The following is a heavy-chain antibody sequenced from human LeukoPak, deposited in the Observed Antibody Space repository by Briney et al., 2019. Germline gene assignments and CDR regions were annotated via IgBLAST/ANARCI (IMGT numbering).Heavy chain of an antibody. CDR3: AKGGCASSYCGLGV. Sequence: GGSLRLSCAASGFTFSNYAMTWVRQAPGKGLEWVSAINGNGDSTYYVDSVKGRFTISRDNSKSTLYLQMNSLRAGDTAVYYCAKGGCASSYCGLGVWGQGTTVTVSS. CDR1: GFTFSNYA. V-gene: IGHV3-23*01. CDR2: INGNGDST. D-gene: IGHD2-2*01. J-gene: IGHJ6*02.